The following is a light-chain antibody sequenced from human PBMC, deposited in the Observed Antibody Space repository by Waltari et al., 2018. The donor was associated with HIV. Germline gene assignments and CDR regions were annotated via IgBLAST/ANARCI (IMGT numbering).Light chain of an antibody. CDR2: SAS. J-gene: IGKJ1*01. CDR3: QYYRASSGT. Sequence: EIVFTQTPGTLSLSPAERATLSCRASQTVDSAYMAWYQQRPGQAPRLLVYSASSGAAGIPARFSGSGSGADFTLSIRRLEPEDFAVYYCQYYRASSGTFGQGTKVEIQ. CDR1: QTVDSAY. V-gene: IGKV3-20*01.